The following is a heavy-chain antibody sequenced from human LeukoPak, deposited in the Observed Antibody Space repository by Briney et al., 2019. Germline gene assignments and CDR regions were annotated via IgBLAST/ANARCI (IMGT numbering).Heavy chain of an antibody. CDR2: ISSSTSYI. CDR3: ARGGFIRLRGKFDY. CDR1: GFTFSIYA. Sequence: GGSLRLSCAASGFTFSIYAMNWVRQAPGKGLEWVSSISSSTSYIYYADSVKGRFTISRDNAKNSLYLQMNSLRAEDTAVYYCARGGFIRLRGKFDYWGQGTLVTVSS. D-gene: IGHD5-12*01. V-gene: IGHV3-21*04. J-gene: IGHJ4*02.